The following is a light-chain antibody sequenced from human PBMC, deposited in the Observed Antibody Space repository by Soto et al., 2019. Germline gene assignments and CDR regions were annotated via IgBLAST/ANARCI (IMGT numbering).Light chain of an antibody. CDR2: ATS. V-gene: IGKV1-8*01. J-gene: IGKJ2*01. CDR3: QQYYAHPPT. CDR1: QGIDTY. Sequence: ALQMTQSPSSFSASVGDRVTITCRASQGIDTYLAWYQQKPGKAPRLLMYATSVLESGVPSRFSGSGSGTDYTLTISSLQSEDFATYYCQQYYAHPPTFGQGTKLDMK.